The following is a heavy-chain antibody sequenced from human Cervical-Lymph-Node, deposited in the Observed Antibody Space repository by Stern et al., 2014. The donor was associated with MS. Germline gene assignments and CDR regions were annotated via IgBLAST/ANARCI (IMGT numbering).Heavy chain of an antibody. CDR3: SRDRGYSNDWTYYFDY. D-gene: IGHD6-19*01. Sequence: VQLVESGGGVVQPGRSLRLSCAASGFTFSSYAMHWVRQAPGKGLEWVAVISYDGSNRYYADSAKGRLTISTDTYKNTTYLPMNSLRAEDTAVYYCSRDRGYSNDWTYYFDYWGQGTLVTVSS. CDR2: ISYDGSNR. V-gene: IGHV3-30-3*01. J-gene: IGHJ4*02. CDR1: GFTFSSYA.